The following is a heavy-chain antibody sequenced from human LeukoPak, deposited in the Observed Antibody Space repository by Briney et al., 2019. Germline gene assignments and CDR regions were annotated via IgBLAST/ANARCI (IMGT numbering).Heavy chain of an antibody. D-gene: IGHD3-10*01. V-gene: IGHV1-18*01. Sequence: ASVKVSCKASGYTFTSYGIIWVRQAPGQGREYMGWISAYNRNTHYARKFQGRVTMSTDTATSTAYMELRSLTSDDTAVYYCARVELRWFGPLLFGKKNWFDPGGQGTLVTVSS. CDR3: ARVELRWFGPLLFGKKNWFDP. J-gene: IGHJ5*02. CDR2: ISAYNRNT. CDR1: GYTFTSYG.